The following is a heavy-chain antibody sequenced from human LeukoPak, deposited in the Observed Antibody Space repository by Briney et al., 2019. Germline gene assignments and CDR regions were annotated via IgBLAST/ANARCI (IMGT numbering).Heavy chain of an antibody. Sequence: PGGSLRLSCAVSSITFSSYGMHWVRRAPGKGLEWVATISGSGGVSYYTASVQGRFTISRDNSKHTVSLQMDSLSAEDTAVYYCAKSRYDFWKAMDDWGQGTTVTVSS. CDR3: AKSRYDFWKAMDD. J-gene: IGHJ6*02. CDR2: ISGSGGVS. CDR1: SITFSSYG. D-gene: IGHD3/OR15-3a*01. V-gene: IGHV3-23*01.